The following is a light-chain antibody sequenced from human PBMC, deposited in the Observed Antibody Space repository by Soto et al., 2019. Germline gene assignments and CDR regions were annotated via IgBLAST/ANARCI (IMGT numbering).Light chain of an antibody. V-gene: IGLV1-51*01. CDR2: DND. CDR1: SSNIGNSY. Sequence: QSVLTQPPSGSAAPGQQVTISCSGSSSNIGNSYVSWYQQLPGTAPKLLLYDNDKRPSGIPDRFSGSKSGTAATLGITGLQTGDEADYYCGTWDSSLRSVVFGGGTKVTVL. CDR3: GTWDSSLRSVV. J-gene: IGLJ2*01.